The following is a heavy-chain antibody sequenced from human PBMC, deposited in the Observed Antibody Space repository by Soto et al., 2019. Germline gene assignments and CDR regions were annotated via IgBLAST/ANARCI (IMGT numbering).Heavy chain of an antibody. V-gene: IGHV4-39*01. CDR3: ARALKQVVITLGY. J-gene: IGHJ4*02. Sequence: SETLSLTCTVSGGSISSSNYYWGWIRQPPGKGLEWIGSIYYSGSAYYNPSLKSRVTISVDTSKNQFSLRLSSVTAADTAVYYCARALKQVVITLGYWGQGTLVTVS. CDR2: IYYSGSA. D-gene: IGHD3-22*01. CDR1: GGSISSSNYY.